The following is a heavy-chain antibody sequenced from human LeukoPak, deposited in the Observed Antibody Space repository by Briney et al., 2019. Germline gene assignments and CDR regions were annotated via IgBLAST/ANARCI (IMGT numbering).Heavy chain of an antibody. CDR3: VIEVPAAGFDY. CDR2: ISSNGGST. J-gene: IGHJ4*02. V-gene: IGHV3-64D*06. Sequence: PGGSLRLSCSASGITFSSYDMDWVRQAPGKGLEYVSGISSNGGSTNYADSVKGRFTISRDNSKNTLYLQMSSLRAEDTAVYYCVIEVPAAGFDYWGQGTLVTVSS. CDR1: GITFSSYD. D-gene: IGHD2-2*01.